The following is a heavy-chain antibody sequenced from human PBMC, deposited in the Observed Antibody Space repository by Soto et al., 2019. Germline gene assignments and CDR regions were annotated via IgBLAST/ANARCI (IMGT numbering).Heavy chain of an antibody. J-gene: IGHJ4*02. CDR2: IVVGSGNT. Sequence: VASVKVSCKASGFTFTSSAVQWVRQARGQRLEWIGWIVVGSGNTNYAQKFQERVTISRDNAKNTLHLQMNSLRAEDTALYYCARREATDGVLDFWGQGTLVTVSS. V-gene: IGHV1-58*01. D-gene: IGHD1-26*01. CDR3: ARREATDGVLDF. CDR1: GFTFTSSA.